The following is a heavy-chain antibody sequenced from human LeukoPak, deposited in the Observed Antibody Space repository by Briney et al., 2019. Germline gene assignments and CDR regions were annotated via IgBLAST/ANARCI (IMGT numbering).Heavy chain of an antibody. V-gene: IGHV3-30*18. J-gene: IGHJ6*02. CDR2: ISYDGSNK. Sequence: GGSLRLSCAASGFTVSSNYMSWVRQAPGKGLEWVAVISYDGSNKYYADSVKGRFTISRDNSKNTLYLQMNSLRAEDTAVYYCAKDGGGSLEWLPPMDVWGQGTTVTVSS. CDR3: AKDGGGSLEWLPPMDV. D-gene: IGHD3-3*01. CDR1: GFTVSSNY.